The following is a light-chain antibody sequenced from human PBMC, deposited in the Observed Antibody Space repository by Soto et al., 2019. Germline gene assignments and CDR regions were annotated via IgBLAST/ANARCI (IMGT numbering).Light chain of an antibody. CDR3: QQRSNWPRT. Sequence: EIVLTQSPATLSLSPGERATLSCRASQSVSSSLAWYQQKPGQAPRLLIYDASNRATGIPARFSGSGSGTDFTLTISSLEPEDFVVYYCQQRSNWPRTFGQGTKLEIK. V-gene: IGKV3-11*01. J-gene: IGKJ2*01. CDR1: QSVSSS. CDR2: DAS.